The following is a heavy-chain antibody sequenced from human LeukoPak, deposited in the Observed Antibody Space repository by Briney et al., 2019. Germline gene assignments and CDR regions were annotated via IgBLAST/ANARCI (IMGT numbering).Heavy chain of an antibody. Sequence: GGSLRLSFAAPGFPFRDYEMNWGRPAPGKGLGGVSYISGSGRTIYYADSVKGRFTISRDNAQKLLYLQVNSLRAEDTAVYYCTRLPKGSGYLDYWGQGSLVTVSS. CDR3: TRLPKGSGYLDY. CDR1: GFPFRDYE. CDR2: ISGSGRTI. V-gene: IGHV3-48*03. J-gene: IGHJ4*02.